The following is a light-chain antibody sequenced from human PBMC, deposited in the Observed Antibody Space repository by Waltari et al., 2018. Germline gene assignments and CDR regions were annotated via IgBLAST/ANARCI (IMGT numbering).Light chain of an antibody. CDR2: DVS. Sequence: EIVLTQSPATLSLSPGERATLSCRASQSISNSGGWYQQKPGQAPRLLIYDVSNRATGIPDRFSGSGSGTDFTLTISSLEPEDFAVYYCQQHSDFVTFGPGTTVEIK. J-gene: IGKJ3*01. V-gene: IGKV3-11*01. CDR3: QQHSDFVT. CDR1: QSISNS.